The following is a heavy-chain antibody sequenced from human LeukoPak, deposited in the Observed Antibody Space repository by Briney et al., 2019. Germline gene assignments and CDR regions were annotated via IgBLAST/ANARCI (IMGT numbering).Heavy chain of an antibody. CDR1: GFTFTRSA. V-gene: IGHV3-23*01. CDR3: AKEGRRYFDFDF. Sequence: PGGSLRLSCAASGFTFTRSAMSWVRQAPGKGLEWVSVFSGVGDTYYADSVKGRLTISRDTSKNTLYLQMNSLSAEDTAVYYCAKEGRRYFDFDFWGQGTLVTVSS. J-gene: IGHJ4*02. CDR2: FSGVGDT. D-gene: IGHD3-9*01.